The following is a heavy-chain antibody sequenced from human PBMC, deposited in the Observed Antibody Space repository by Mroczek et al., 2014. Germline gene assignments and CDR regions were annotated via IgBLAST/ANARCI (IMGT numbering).Heavy chain of an antibody. CDR1: GYTFTSYD. CDR2: MNPNSGNT. Sequence: QVQLVESGAEVKKPGASVKVSCKASGYTFTSYDINWVRQATGQGLEWMGWMNPNSGNTGYAQKFQGRVTMTRNTSISTAYMELSSLRSEDTAVYYCASSKSSLTIFGVVIHPPTYWGQGTLVTVSS. CDR3: ASSKSSLTIFGVVIHPPTY. J-gene: IGHJ4*02. D-gene: IGHD3-3*01. V-gene: IGHV1-8*01.